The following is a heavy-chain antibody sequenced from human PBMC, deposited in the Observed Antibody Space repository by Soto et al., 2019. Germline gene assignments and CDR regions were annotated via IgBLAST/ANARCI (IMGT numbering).Heavy chain of an antibody. Sequence: QVQLVQPGAEVKEPGDSVRVSCEASGYTFTAYYIHWVRQAPGQGLEWMGWINPKFGDTTYAQDFQGRVSMTRDMSISTVYMELSRLTSDDTAIYYCARNMDYYYGRGSGNGHGVWGQGTTVTVFS. CDR2: INPKFGDT. J-gene: IGHJ6*02. V-gene: IGHV1-2*02. CDR1: GYTFTAYY. D-gene: IGHD3-10*02. CDR3: ARNMDYYYGRGSGNGHGV.